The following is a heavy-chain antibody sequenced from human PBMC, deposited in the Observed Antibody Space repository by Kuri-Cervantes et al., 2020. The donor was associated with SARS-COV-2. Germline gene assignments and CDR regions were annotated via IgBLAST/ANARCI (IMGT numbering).Heavy chain of an antibody. CDR2: IKSKTDGGTT. CDR3: VRDGDHWNFDY. J-gene: IGHJ4*02. D-gene: IGHD5-24*01. Sequence: GGSLRLSCAASGFTFSNAWMNWVRQAPGKGLEWVGRIKSKTDGGTTDYAAPVKGRFTISRDDSKNTLYLQMNSLRAEDTAVYYCVRDGDHWNFDYWGQGTLVTVSS. V-gene: IGHV3-15*07. CDR1: GFTFSNAW.